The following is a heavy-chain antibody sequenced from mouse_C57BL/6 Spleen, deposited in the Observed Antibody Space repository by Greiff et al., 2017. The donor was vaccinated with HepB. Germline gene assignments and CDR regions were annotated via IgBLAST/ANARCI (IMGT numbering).Heavy chain of an antibody. J-gene: IGHJ4*01. Sequence: QVQLQQPGAELVKPGASVKMSCKASGYTFTSYWITWVKQRPGQGLEWIGDIYPGSGSTNYNEKFKSKATLTVDTSSSTAYMQLISLTSEDSAVYYCARWGNYPNYYAMDYWGQGTSVTVSS. CDR3: ARWGNYPNYYAMDY. D-gene: IGHD2-1*01. CDR1: GYTFTSYW. CDR2: IYPGSGST. V-gene: IGHV1-55*01.